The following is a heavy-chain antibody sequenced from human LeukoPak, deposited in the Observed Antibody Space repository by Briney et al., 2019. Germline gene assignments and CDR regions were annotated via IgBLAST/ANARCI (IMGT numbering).Heavy chain of an antibody. J-gene: IGHJ4*02. CDR3: ARDEVGGWYDYFDY. Sequence: QPGGSLRLSCAASGFIFSSYAMHWVRQAPGKGLEWVAVISYDGSNKYYADSVKGRFTISRDNSKNTLYLQMNSLRAEDTAVYYCARDEVGGWYDYFDYWGQGTLVTVSS. V-gene: IGHV3-30-3*01. CDR1: GFIFSSYA. CDR2: ISYDGSNK. D-gene: IGHD6-19*01.